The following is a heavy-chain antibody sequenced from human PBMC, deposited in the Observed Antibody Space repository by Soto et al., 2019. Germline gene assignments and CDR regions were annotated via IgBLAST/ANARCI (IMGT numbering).Heavy chain of an antibody. CDR3: ARLDNSDWSKGYYFDY. V-gene: IGHV4-4*02. D-gene: IGHD6-19*01. Sequence: KTSETLSLTCAVSGGSISSGNWWSWVRQPPGKGLDWIGEVHRSGSTNYNPSLKSRVTISVDESKSQFSLKLSSVTAADTAVYYCARLDNSDWSKGYYFDYWGQGTLVTVS. CDR1: GGSISSGNW. CDR2: VHRSGST. J-gene: IGHJ4*02.